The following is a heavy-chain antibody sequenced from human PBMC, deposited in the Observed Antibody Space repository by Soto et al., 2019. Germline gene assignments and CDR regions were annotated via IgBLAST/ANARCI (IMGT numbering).Heavy chain of an antibody. CDR2: IYYSGST. CDR3: ARDSGYDVSWFDP. V-gene: IGHV4-30-4*01. J-gene: IGHJ5*02. D-gene: IGHD5-12*01. CDR1: GGSISSGDYY. Sequence: NPSETLSLTCTVSGGSISSGDYYWSWIRQPPGKGLEWIGYIYYSGSTYYNPSLKSRVTISVDTSKNQFSLKLSSVTAADTAVYYCARDSGYDVSWFDPWGQGTLVTVSS.